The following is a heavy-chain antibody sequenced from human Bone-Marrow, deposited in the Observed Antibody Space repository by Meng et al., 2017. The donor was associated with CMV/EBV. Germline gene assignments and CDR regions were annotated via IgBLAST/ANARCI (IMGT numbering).Heavy chain of an antibody. CDR1: GFTFSSYS. Sequence: GESLKISCAASGFTFSSYSMNWVRQASGKGLEWVSSISSSSSYIYYADSVKGRFTISRDNAKNSLYLQMNSLRDDDTAMYYCVRGLIDWGQGTLVTVSS. CDR2: ISSSSSYI. CDR3: VRGLID. D-gene: IGHD3-16*02. J-gene: IGHJ4*02. V-gene: IGHV3-21*01.